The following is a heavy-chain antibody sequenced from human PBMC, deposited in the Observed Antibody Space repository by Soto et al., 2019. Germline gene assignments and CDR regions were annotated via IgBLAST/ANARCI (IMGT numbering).Heavy chain of an antibody. J-gene: IGHJ5*02. Sequence: QVQLVESGGGVVQPGRSLRLSCAASGFTFSSYGMHWVRQAPGKGLEWVAVMWYDGSNKYYADSVKGRFTISRDNSKNTLYLQMNSLRAEDTAVYYCAREKSGSYFWFDPWGQRTLVTVSS. V-gene: IGHV3-33*01. CDR2: MWYDGSNK. CDR1: GFTFSSYG. D-gene: IGHD1-26*01. CDR3: AREKSGSYFWFDP.